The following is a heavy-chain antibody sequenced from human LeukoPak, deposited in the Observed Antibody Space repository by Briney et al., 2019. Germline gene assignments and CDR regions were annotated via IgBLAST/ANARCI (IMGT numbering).Heavy chain of an antibody. Sequence: GESLKISCKGSGYSFTNYWINWVRQMPGKGLEWMGRIDPGDSYTNYSPSFQGHVTISTDKSVSTAYLQWSSLKASDTAMYYCARRYCSSASCYKSGAFDIWGQGTMVTVSS. CDR3: ARRYCSSASCYKSGAFDI. J-gene: IGHJ3*02. D-gene: IGHD2-2*02. CDR2: IDPGDSYT. CDR1: GYSFTNYW. V-gene: IGHV5-10-1*01.